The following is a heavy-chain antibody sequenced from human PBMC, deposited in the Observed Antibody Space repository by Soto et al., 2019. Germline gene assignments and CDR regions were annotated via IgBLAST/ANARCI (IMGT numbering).Heavy chain of an antibody. CDR1: GGSFSGYY. D-gene: IGHD3-10*01. Sequence: PSETLSLTXAVYGGSFSGYYWSWIRQPPGKGLEWIGEINHSGSTNYNPSLKSRVTISVDTSKNQFSLKLSSVTAADTAVYYCAREKNYGSGSYYTLNWFDPWGQGTLVTVSS. CDR3: AREKNYGSGSYYTLNWFDP. J-gene: IGHJ5*02. CDR2: INHSGST. V-gene: IGHV4-34*01.